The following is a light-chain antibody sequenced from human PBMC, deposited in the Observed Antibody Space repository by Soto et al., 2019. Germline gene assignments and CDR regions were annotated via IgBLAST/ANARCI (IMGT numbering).Light chain of an antibody. CDR2: LEGSGSY. J-gene: IGLJ1*01. CDR1: SGHSSYI. Sequence: QSVLTQSSSASASLGSSVSLTCTLSSGHSSYIIAWHQQQPGKAPRYLMKLEGSGSYNKGSGVPDRFSGSSSGADRYLTIPTPLFGDEADYYCETWDINPYVFGTGTKLPAL. CDR3: ETWDINPYV. V-gene: IGLV4-60*02.